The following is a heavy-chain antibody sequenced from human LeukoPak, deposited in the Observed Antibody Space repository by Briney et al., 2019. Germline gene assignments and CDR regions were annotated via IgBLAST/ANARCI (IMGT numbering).Heavy chain of an antibody. CDR2: ISGSGGST. Sequence: GGSLRLSCAASGFTFSSYAMSWVRQAPGKGLEWVSAISGSGGSTYYADSVKGRFTISRDNSKNTLHLQMNSLRAGDTAVYYCAKGTTVVTMGNWFDPWGQGTLVTVSS. CDR3: AKGTTVVTMGNWFDP. J-gene: IGHJ5*02. V-gene: IGHV3-23*01. D-gene: IGHD4-23*01. CDR1: GFTFSSYA.